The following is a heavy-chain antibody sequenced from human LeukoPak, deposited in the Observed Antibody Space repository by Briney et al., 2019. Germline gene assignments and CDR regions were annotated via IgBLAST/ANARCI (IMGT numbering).Heavy chain of an antibody. CDR2: ISSSSYI. CDR1: GFTFSSYS. Sequence: GGSLRLSCAASGFTFSSYSMNWVRQAPGKGLEWVSSISSSSYIYYADSVKGRFTISRDNAKNSLYLQMNSLRAEDTAVYYCARDSKAFFGYYDSSGSWGQGTLVTVSS. V-gene: IGHV3-21*01. J-gene: IGHJ5*02. CDR3: ARDSKAFFGYYDSSGS. D-gene: IGHD3-22*01.